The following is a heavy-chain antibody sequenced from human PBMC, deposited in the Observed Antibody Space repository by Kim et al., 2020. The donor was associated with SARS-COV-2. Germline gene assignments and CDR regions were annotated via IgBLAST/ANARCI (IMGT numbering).Heavy chain of an antibody. V-gene: IGHV3-15*01. J-gene: IGHJ4*02. CDR3: TTGPFITNF. CDR1: RFTFDNAW. CDR2: IKSRFDGGTT. Sequence: GGSLRLSCGASRFTFDNAWMNWVRQSPGKGLEWFGRIKSRFDGGTTDYAAPVKGRFTISRDDSKKTVYLQMQRLKTEDTAVYYCTTGPFITNFWGQGTLVPVSS. D-gene: IGHD3-22*01.